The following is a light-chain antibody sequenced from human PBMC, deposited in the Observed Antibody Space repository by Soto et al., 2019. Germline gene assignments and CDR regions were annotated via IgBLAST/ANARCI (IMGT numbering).Light chain of an antibody. CDR2: AAS. Sequence: DIHMTQSPSSLSASVGDRVTITCRASQGISSYLAWYQQKPGKAPKLLIYAASTLQSGVPSRFSGSGYGTDFTLTISSLQPEDFATHYCQQLNSYARTFGQGTKVDIK. J-gene: IGKJ1*01. CDR1: QGISSY. CDR3: QQLNSYART. V-gene: IGKV1-9*01.